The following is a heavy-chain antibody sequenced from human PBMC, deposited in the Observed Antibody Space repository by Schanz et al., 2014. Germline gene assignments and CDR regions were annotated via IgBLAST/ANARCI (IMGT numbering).Heavy chain of an antibody. CDR2: ISYDGNNE. Sequence: QAQVVESGGGVVQPGRSLRLSCAASGFTFNFYGIHWVRQAPGKGLEWVAVISYDGNNEDYADSVKGRFTISRDNAKNSLYLQMNSLRAEDTALYYCARDSGSSSWYPSDYWGQGTLXTVSS. V-gene: IGHV3-30*03. J-gene: IGHJ4*02. CDR3: ARDSGSSSWYPSDY. D-gene: IGHD6-13*01. CDR1: GFTFNFYG.